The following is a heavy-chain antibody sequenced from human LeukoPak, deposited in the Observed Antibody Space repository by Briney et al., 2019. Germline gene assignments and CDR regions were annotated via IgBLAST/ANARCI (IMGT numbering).Heavy chain of an antibody. J-gene: IGHJ3*02. CDR1: GYSISSGYY. Sequence: SETLSLTCAVSGYSISSGYYWGWIRPPPGKGLEWIGSIYHSGSTYYNPSLKSRVTISVDTSKNQFSLKLSSVTAADTAVYYCARVGPRIGVIYDAFDIWGQGTMVTVSS. D-gene: IGHD3-3*01. CDR2: IYHSGST. CDR3: ARVGPRIGVIYDAFDI. V-gene: IGHV4-38-2*01.